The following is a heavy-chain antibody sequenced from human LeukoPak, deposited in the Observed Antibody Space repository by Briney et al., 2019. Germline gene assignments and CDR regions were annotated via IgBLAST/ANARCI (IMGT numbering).Heavy chain of an antibody. CDR2: ISYDGSNK. CDR1: GFTFSSYA. CDR3: AKSARIMEIYGDYGPDDAFDI. D-gene: IGHD4-17*01. Sequence: PGRSLRLSCAASGFTFSSYAMHWVRQAPGKGLEWVAVISYDGSNKYYADSVKGRFTISRDNSKNTLYLQMNSLRAEDTAVYYCAKSARIMEIYGDYGPDDAFDIWGQGTMVTVSS. J-gene: IGHJ3*02. V-gene: IGHV3-30-3*02.